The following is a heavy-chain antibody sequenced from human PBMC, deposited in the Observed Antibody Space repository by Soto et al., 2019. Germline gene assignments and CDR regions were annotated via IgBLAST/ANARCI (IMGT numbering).Heavy chain of an antibody. J-gene: IGHJ3*02. CDR2: ISTSSTTV. CDR1: GLTFSSYS. CDR3: ARVGYSYGYPAFDI. D-gene: IGHD5-18*01. Sequence: GGSLRLSCAASGLTFSSYSLNWVRQAPGKGLEWISYISTSSTTVYYADSVKGRFTISRDNAKNSLYLQMNSLRDEDTALYYCARVGYSYGYPAFDIWGQGTMVTVSS. V-gene: IGHV3-48*02.